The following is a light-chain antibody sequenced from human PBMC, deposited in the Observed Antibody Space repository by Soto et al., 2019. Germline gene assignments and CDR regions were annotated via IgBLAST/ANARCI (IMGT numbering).Light chain of an antibody. CDR2: DAS. CDR1: QSVSSY. Sequence: EIVLTQSPATRSLSPGERATLSCRGSQSVSSYLAWYQQKPGQAPRLLIYDASNRATGIPARFSGSGSGTDFTLTISSLQPEDFAVYYCQQRSNWPPWTFGQGTKVDIK. V-gene: IGKV3-11*01. J-gene: IGKJ1*01. CDR3: QQRSNWPPWT.